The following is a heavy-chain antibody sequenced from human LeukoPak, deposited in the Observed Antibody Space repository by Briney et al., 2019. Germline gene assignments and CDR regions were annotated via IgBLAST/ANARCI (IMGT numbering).Heavy chain of an antibody. V-gene: IGHV4-30-4*08. D-gene: IGHD3/OR15-3a*01. J-gene: IGHJ5*02. Sequence: SQTLSLTCTVSGGSIRSGDYYWSWIRQPPGKGLEWIGYIYYSGSTYYNPSLKSRLTISVDTSKNQFSLKLSSVTAAGTAVYYCARSPFLDWYWFDPRGQGTLVTVSS. CDR3: ARSPFLDWYWFDP. CDR1: GGSIRSGDYY. CDR2: IYYSGST.